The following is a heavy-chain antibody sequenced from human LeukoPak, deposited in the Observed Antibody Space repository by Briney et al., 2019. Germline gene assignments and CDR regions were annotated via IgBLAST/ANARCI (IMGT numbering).Heavy chain of an antibody. Sequence: SETLSLTCSVSGGSISSSNYFWDWIRQPPGQGLEWIGSIFYSGSTYYNPSLKSRVTISVDKSKNQFSLKLSSVTAADTAVYYCARFLQAAAAHTFDYWGQGTLVTVSS. D-gene: IGHD6-13*01. CDR2: IFYSGST. V-gene: IGHV4-39*07. CDR3: ARFLQAAAAHTFDY. J-gene: IGHJ4*02. CDR1: GGSISSSNYF.